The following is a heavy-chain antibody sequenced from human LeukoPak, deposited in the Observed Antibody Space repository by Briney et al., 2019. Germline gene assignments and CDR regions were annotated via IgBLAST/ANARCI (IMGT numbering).Heavy chain of an antibody. Sequence: KPSETLSLTCTVSGGSISSYYWSWIRQPPGKGLEWTGYIYYSGSTNYNPSLKSRVTISVDTSKNQFSLKLSSVTAADTAVYYCARLRIQLWGDYYYYMDVWGKGTTVTVSS. V-gene: IGHV4-59*01. D-gene: IGHD5-18*01. CDR1: GGSISSYY. CDR2: IYYSGST. CDR3: ARLRIQLWGDYYYYMDV. J-gene: IGHJ6*03.